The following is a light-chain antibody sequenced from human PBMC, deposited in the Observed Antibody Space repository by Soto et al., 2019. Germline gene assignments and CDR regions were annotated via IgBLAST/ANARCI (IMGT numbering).Light chain of an antibody. CDR3: QQYGSSRWT. CDR2: GAS. J-gene: IGKJ1*01. V-gene: IGKV3-20*01. Sequence: EIEMTPAPAPLSVSPGESTHLSCRASQSVSSNLPWYQQKPGQAPRLLIYGASSRATGIPDRFSGSGSGTDFTLTISRLEPEDFAVYYCQQYGSSRWTFGQGTEVDI. CDR1: QSVSSN.